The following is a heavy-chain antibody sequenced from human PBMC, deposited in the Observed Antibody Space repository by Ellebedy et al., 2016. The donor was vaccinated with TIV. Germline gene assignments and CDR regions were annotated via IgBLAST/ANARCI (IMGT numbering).Heavy chain of an antibody. V-gene: IGHV3-7*01. CDR2: IRQEGDEI. D-gene: IGHD4-17*01. CDR3: ARRASYGDYAVQVNPWFDP. CDR1: GFNFRSYW. Sequence: PGGSLRLSCAASGFNFRSYWMTWVRQAPGKGLEWVAKIRQEGDEIYYVESVKGRFTISRDNAKNSLFLQMTSLRVKDTAVYYCARRASYGDYAVQVNPWFDPWGQGTLVTVSS. J-gene: IGHJ5*02.